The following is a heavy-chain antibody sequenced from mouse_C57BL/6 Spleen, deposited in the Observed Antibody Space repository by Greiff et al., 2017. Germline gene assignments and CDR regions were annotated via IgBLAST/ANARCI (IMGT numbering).Heavy chain of an antibody. CDR1: GYTFTSYW. CDR2: INPSSGYT. CDR3: ARSISTVVATDY. D-gene: IGHD1-1*01. Sequence: QVQLQQSGAELAKPGASVKLSCKASGYTFTSYWMHWVQQRPGQGLEWIGYINPSSGYTTYNQKFKDKATLTADKSSSTAYMQLSSLTYEDSAVDYCARSISTVVATDYWGQGTTLTVSS. V-gene: IGHV1-7*01. J-gene: IGHJ2*01.